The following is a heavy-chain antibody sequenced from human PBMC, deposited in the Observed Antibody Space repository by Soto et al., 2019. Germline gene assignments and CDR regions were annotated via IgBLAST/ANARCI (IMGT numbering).Heavy chain of an antibody. CDR2: ISGNDETT. Sequence: PGGSLRLSCEASGFTFIIYGMNWVRQAPGKGLEWVSDISGNDETTHYADSVKGRFTISRDNAKRSLYLQMMSLTAEDTAIYYCVRGGGGGLFDPWGQGTMVTVSS. D-gene: IGHD2-15*01. V-gene: IGHV3-48*03. J-gene: IGHJ5*02. CDR3: VRGGGGGLFDP. CDR1: GFTFIIYG.